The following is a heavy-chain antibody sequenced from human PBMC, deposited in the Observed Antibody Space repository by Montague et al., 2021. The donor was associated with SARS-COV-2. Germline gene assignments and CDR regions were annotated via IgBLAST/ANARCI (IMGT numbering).Heavy chain of an antibody. CDR3: ARDLVIGYDILTGYYGFSEGWFDY. J-gene: IGHJ4*02. CDR2: ISYDGSNK. CDR1: GFTFSNYA. Sequence: SLRLSCAASGFTFSNYAMHWVRQAPGKGLEWVAVISYDGSNKYYADSVKGRFTISRDNSKNTLYLQMNSLRAEDTAVYYCARDLVIGYDILTGYYGFSEGWFDYGGQGTLVTVSS. D-gene: IGHD3-9*01. V-gene: IGHV3-30-3*01.